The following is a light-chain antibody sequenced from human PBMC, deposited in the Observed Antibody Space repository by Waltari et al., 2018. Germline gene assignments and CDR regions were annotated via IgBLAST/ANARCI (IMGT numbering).Light chain of an antibody. Sequence: QSVLTQPPSVSGTPGQTISISCSGGYSNIGTNPVNWYQQLPGSAPKLLIFNTNMRPSGVPDRFSGSKSGTSASLAISALQSDHEADYYCAVWDDSLNGWLFGGGTKVTVL. CDR1: YSNIGTNP. V-gene: IGLV1-44*01. CDR2: NTN. J-gene: IGLJ3*02. CDR3: AVWDDSLNGWL.